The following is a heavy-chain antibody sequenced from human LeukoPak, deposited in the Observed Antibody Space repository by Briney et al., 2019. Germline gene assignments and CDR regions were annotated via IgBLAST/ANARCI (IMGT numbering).Heavy chain of an antibody. J-gene: IGHJ4*02. CDR3: TTEVNY. CDR2: IKSKADGGTT. Sequence: GGSLRLSCAASGFIFSDAWMNWVRQAPGKGLEWVGRIKSKADGGTTDYAAPVKGRIIISRDDSTSTLYLQMNSLKTEDTAVYYCTTEVNYWGQGTLVTVSS. CDR1: GFIFSDAW. V-gene: IGHV3-15*01.